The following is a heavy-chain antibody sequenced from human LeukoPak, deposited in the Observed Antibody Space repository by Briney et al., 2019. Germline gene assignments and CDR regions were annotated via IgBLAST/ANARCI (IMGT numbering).Heavy chain of an antibody. J-gene: IGHJ6*03. CDR3: AKQQLTSYYYYMDV. D-gene: IGHD6-13*01. Sequence: GGALRLSCAASGFTFSSYWMHWVRRAPGKGLVWVSRINCDGSSTSYADSVKGRFTISRDNAKNTLYLQMNSLRAEDTAVYYCAKQQLTSYYYYMDVWGKGTTVTVSS. CDR2: INCDGSST. CDR1: GFTFSSYW. V-gene: IGHV3-74*01.